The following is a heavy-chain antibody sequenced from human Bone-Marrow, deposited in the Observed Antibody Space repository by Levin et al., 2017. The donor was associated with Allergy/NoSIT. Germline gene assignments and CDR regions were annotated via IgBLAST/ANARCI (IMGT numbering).Heavy chain of an antibody. CDR1: GFSLTTIGMG. Sequence: SGPTLVKPTQTLTLTCSISGFSLTTIGMGVGWIRLSPGKALECLAHIYWNDDKRYNPSLKNRVTVTKDTSKNQVVRTMTNMDPVDTATYYCARVFYFASSGYCLDHWGQGALVTVSS. CDR2: IYWNDDK. J-gene: IGHJ4*02. D-gene: IGHD2-2*03. V-gene: IGHV2-5*01. CDR3: ARVFYFASSGYCLDH.